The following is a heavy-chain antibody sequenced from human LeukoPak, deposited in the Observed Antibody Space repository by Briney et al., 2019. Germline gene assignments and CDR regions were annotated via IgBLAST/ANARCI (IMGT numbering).Heavy chain of an antibody. CDR3: AGGAIISVAGRGGFVY. CDR2: INHSGST. Sequence: SETLSLTCAVYGGSFSGYYWSWIRQPPGKGLEWIGEINHSGSTNYNPSLKSRVTISVDTSKNQFSLKLRSVSAADTAVYYCAGGAIISVAGRGGFVYGGERTRVTVSS. CDR1: GGSFSGYY. J-gene: IGHJ4*02. D-gene: IGHD6-19*01. V-gene: IGHV4-34*01.